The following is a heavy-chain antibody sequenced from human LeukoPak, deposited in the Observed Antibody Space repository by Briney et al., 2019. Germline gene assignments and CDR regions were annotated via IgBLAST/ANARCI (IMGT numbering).Heavy chain of an antibody. V-gene: IGHV3-48*03. D-gene: IGHD3-22*01. CDR3: AKDQDYDSSGYYYAFFDY. Sequence: PGGSLRLSCAASGFTFSSYEMNWVRQAPGKGLEWVSSISSSGSALYYADSVKGRFTISRDNAKNSLYLQMNSLRVEDTAVYYCAKDQDYDSSGYYYAFFDYWGQGTLVTVSS. CDR2: ISSSGSAL. J-gene: IGHJ4*02. CDR1: GFTFSSYE.